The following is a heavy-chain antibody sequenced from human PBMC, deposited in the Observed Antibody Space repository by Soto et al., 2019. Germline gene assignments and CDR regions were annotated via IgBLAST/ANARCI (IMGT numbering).Heavy chain of an antibody. CDR1: GFTFSSYS. CDR3: ERDRDKAAVSVYYYYGMDV. Sequence: GGSLRLSCAASGFTFSSYSMNWVRQAPGKGLEWVSSISSSSSYIYYADSVKGRFTISRDNAKNSLYLQMNSLRAEDTAVYYCERDRDKAAVSVYYYYGMDVWGQGTTATVSS. D-gene: IGHD5-18*01. V-gene: IGHV3-21*01. J-gene: IGHJ6*02. CDR2: ISSSSSYI.